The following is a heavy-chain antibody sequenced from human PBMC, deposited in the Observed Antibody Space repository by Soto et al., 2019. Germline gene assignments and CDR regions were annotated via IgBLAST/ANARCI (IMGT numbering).Heavy chain of an antibody. V-gene: IGHV4-38-2*01. J-gene: IGHJ6*02. CDR1: GYAISSGYS. Sequence: PSETLSLTSAVSGYAISSGYSWGWIRQPPGKGMEWIGSIYHSGSTYYNPSLKSRVTISVDTSKKQFSLKLSSVTAADTAVYYCARVNLVYSYNYNYGMDVWGQGTTVTVSS. CDR2: IYHSGST. D-gene: IGHD5-18*01. CDR3: ARVNLVYSYNYNYGMDV.